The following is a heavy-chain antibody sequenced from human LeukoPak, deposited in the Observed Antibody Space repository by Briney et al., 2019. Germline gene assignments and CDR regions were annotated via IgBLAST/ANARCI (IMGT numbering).Heavy chain of an antibody. CDR3: ARELYYDSSGYSFSWFDP. CDR1: GGTFISYA. CDR2: IIPIFGTA. D-gene: IGHD3-22*01. V-gene: IGHV1-69*13. Sequence: GASVKVSCKASGGTFISYAISWVRQAPGQGLEWMGGIIPIFGTANYAQKFQGRVTITADESTSTAYMELSSLRSEDTAVYYCARELYYDSSGYSFSWFDPWGQGTLVTVSS. J-gene: IGHJ5*02.